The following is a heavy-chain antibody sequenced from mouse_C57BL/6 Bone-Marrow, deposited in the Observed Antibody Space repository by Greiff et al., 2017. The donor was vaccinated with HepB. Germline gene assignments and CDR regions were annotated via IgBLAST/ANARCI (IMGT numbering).Heavy chain of an antibody. CDR3: ARHVWFAY. Sequence: VKLQQSGAELVRPGTSVKVSCKASGYAFTNYLIEWVKQRPGQGLEWIGVINPGSGGTNYNEKFKGKATLTADKSSSTAYMQLSSLTSEDSAVYFCARHVWFAYWGQGTLVTVSA. V-gene: IGHV1-54*01. CDR2: INPGSGGT. J-gene: IGHJ3*01. CDR1: GYAFTNYL.